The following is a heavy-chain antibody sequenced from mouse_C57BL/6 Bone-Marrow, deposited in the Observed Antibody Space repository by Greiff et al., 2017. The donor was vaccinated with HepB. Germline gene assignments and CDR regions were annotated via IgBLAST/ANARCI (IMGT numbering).Heavy chain of an antibody. D-gene: IGHD1-1*01. Sequence: QVQLQQSGAELVKPGASVKLSCKASGYTFTSYWMQWVKQRPGQGLEWIGEIDPSDSYTNYNQKFKGKATLTVDTSSSTAYMQLSSLTSEDSAVYYCARECITTVVEGGWFAYWGQGTLVTVSA. CDR3: ARECITTVVEGGWFAY. CDR2: IDPSDSYT. J-gene: IGHJ3*01. V-gene: IGHV1-50*01. CDR1: GYTFTSYW.